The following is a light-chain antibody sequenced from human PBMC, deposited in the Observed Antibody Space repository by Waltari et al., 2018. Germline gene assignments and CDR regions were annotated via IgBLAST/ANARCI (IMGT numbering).Light chain of an antibody. V-gene: IGKV1-5*03. J-gene: IGKJ2*01. CDR1: QTILTW. CDR3: QQYHDYST. Sequence: DIQMTQSPSTLSASIGGRVTINCRASQTILTWMAWYQQKPGKAPKLLIYKASRLESGVPSRFSGTASGTEFTLTISSLQPDDSATYYCQQYHDYSTFGQGTKLEIK. CDR2: KAS.